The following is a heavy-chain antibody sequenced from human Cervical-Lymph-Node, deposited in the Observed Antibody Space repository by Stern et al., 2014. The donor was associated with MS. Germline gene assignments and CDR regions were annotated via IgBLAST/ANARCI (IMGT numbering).Heavy chain of an antibody. CDR1: GFSLGTSGMS. CDR2: LDLVDEK. Sequence: QITLKESGPALVKPTQNLTLTCTFSGFSLGTSGMSVSWIRQPPGKALEWLALLDLVDEKYYSTSLKTRLTVSKDTSKNQVVLTVTNVDPADTGTYYCARVPSSVKIFGVVGHGMDVWGQGTTVTVS. D-gene: IGHD3-3*01. CDR3: ARVPSSVKIFGVVGHGMDV. V-gene: IGHV2-70*01. J-gene: IGHJ6*02.